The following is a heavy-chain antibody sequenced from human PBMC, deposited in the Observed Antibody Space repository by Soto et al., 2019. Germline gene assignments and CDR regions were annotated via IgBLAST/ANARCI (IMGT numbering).Heavy chain of an antibody. V-gene: IGHV3-21*01. D-gene: IGHD6-19*01. J-gene: IGHJ6*02. CDR2: ISSSSSYI. Sequence: LRLSCAASGSTFSSYSMNWVRQAPGKGLEWVSSISSSSSYIYYADSVKGRFTISRDNAKNSLYLQMNSLRAEDTAVYYCARGPFIAVANPPYYYGMDVWGQGTTVTVSS. CDR3: ARGPFIAVANPPYYYGMDV. CDR1: GSTFSSYS.